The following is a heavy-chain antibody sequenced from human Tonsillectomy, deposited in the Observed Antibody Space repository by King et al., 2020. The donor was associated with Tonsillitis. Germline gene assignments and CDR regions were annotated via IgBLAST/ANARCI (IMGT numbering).Heavy chain of an antibody. CDR3: ARDQGRIRLWSGLGY. CDR1: GFTFSNYA. V-gene: IGHV3-30*01. D-gene: IGHD5-18*01. CDR2: ISYDGSNK. Sequence: QLVQSGGGVVQPGRSLRLSCAGSGFTFSNYAMHWVRQAPGKGLEWVAVISYDGSNKYYADSVKGRFSISRDDSKSTLCLQMNSLRAEDTAVYYCARDQGRIRLWSGLGYWGQGTLVTVSS. J-gene: IGHJ4*02.